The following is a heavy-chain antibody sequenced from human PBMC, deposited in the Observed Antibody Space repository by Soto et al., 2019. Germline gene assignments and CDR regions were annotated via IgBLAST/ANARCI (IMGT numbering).Heavy chain of an antibody. V-gene: IGHV3-7*01. J-gene: IGHJ4*02. CDR2: INQDGSER. CDR3: VCGGSFFVY. D-gene: IGHD3-16*01. CDR1: GFTFSTYW. Sequence: EVQLVESGGGLVQPGGSLRLPCAASGFTFSTYWMTWVRQPPGKGLEWVASINQDGSERYYVDSVRGRFTSSRDNAKNSLYLQMNSLRAEDTAVYYCVCGGSFFVYWGQGTLVTVSP.